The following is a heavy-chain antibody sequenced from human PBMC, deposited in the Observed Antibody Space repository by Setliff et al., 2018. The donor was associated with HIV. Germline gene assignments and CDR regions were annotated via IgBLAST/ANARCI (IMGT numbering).Heavy chain of an antibody. CDR1: GGSISTYY. CDR2: IYYSGSS. CDR3: ARGYPGIAVAGLTYYYYYYMDV. V-gene: IGHV4-59*01. Sequence: SETLSLTCTVSGGSISTYYWSWIRQPPGKGLEWIGYIYYSGSSNHNPSLKSRVTISVDTSKNQLSLKLSSVTAADTAVYYCARGYPGIAVAGLTYYYYYYMDVWGKGTTVTVSS. D-gene: IGHD6-19*01. J-gene: IGHJ6*03.